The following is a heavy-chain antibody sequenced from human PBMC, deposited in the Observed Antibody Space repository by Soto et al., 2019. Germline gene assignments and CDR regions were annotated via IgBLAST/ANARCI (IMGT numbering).Heavy chain of an antibody. CDR2: IKQDGSEK. J-gene: IGHJ5*02. Sequence: EVQLVESGGDLVQPGGSLRLSCEASGFTFSSYWMSWVRQAPGKGLEWVAIIKQDGSEKYYVDSVKGRFTISRDNAKNSMYRQMNSLRGEDMAVYYCAVMVTRPGVGATLAPWGQGTLVTVS. CDR1: GFTFSSYW. V-gene: IGHV3-7*03. D-gene: IGHD2-21*02. CDR3: AVMVTRPGVGATLAP.